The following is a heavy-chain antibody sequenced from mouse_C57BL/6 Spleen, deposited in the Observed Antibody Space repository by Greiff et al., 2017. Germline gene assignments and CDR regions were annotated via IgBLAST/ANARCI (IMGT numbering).Heavy chain of an antibody. CDR1: GYTFTSYW. CDR2: IYPGSGST. V-gene: IGHV1-55*01. Sequence: QVQLKQPGAELVKPGASVKMSCKASGYTFTSYWITWVKQRPGHGLEWIGDIYPGSGSTNYNEKFKSKATLTVDTSSSTAYMQLSSLTSEDSAVYYVAKIYYGNLYFDCWGQGTTLTVSS. CDR3: AKIYYGNLYFDC. D-gene: IGHD2-1*01. J-gene: IGHJ2*01.